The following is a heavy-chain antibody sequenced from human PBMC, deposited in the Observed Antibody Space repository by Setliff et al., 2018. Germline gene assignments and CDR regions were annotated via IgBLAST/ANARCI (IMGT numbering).Heavy chain of an antibody. CDR1: GDSVSSDRFH. CDR2: LRIGFSN. D-gene: IGHD2-8*01. J-gene: IGHJ4*02. Sequence: SETLSLTCTVSGDSVSSDRFHWGWSRQSAGKGLEWIGRLRIGFSNIYNPSLASRVTISVDTSKNQFSLKLDSVTAADTAVYYCARDPVDGHGHFDYWGQGTLVTVSS. V-gene: IGHV4-61*02. CDR3: ARDPVDGHGHFDY.